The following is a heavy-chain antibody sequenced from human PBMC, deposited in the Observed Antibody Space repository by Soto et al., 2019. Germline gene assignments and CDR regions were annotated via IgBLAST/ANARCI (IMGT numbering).Heavy chain of an antibody. D-gene: IGHD5-18*01. J-gene: IGHJ4*02. Sequence: EVQLEESGGALVQPGRSLRLSCAASGFTCDDYAMHWVRQVLGKGLEWVSSISWNSGNIGYADSVKGRFTTSRDNAKNSLYLQMNSLRPEDTALYYCVRSKGGYSYGTPFDYWGQGTLVTVSS. V-gene: IGHV3-9*01. CDR3: VRSKGGYSYGTPFDY. CDR1: GFTCDDYA. CDR2: ISWNSGNI.